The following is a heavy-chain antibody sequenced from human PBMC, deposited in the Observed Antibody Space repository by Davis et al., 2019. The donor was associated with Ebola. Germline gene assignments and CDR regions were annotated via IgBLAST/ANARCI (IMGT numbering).Heavy chain of an antibody. J-gene: IGHJ5*02. CDR3: ARVALRITIFGVVSRENWFDP. D-gene: IGHD3-3*01. Sequence: SETLSLTCAVSGGSISSGGYSWSWIRQPPGKGLEWIGYIYHSGSTYYNPSLKSRVTISVDRSKNQFSLKLSSVTAADTAVYYCARVALRITIFGVVSRENWFDPWGQGTLVTVSS. V-gene: IGHV4-30-2*01. CDR1: GGSISSGGYS. CDR2: IYHSGST.